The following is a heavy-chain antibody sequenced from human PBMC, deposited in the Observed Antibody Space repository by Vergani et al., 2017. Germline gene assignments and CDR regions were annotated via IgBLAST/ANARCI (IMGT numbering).Heavy chain of an antibody. Sequence: EVQLLESGGDLVQPGGSLRLSCAASGFTFNHYAMNWVRQAPGKGLEWVSGISGSGGSTYYAGSVKGRFTISRDSSKNTLYLQMNSLSAGDTAVYYCAKTNPRKSGYEYLHYYHALDVWGQGTTVTVSS. CDR2: ISGSGGST. CDR3: AKTNPRKSGYEYLHYYHALDV. D-gene: IGHD5-12*01. J-gene: IGHJ6*02. CDR1: GFTFNHYA. V-gene: IGHV3-23*01.